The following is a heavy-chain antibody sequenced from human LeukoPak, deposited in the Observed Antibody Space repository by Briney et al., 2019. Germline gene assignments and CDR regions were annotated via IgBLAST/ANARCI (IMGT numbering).Heavy chain of an antibody. J-gene: IGHJ4*02. CDR3: ASPGGILTGYPLDY. CDR2: IIPILGIA. V-gene: IGHV1-69*04. Sequence: GASVKVSCKASGGTFSSYAISWARQAPGQGLEWMGRIIPILGIANYAQKFQGRVTITADKSTSTAYMELSSLRSEDTAVYYCASPGGILTGYPLDYWGQGSRVTVSS. D-gene: IGHD3-9*01. CDR1: GGTFSSYA.